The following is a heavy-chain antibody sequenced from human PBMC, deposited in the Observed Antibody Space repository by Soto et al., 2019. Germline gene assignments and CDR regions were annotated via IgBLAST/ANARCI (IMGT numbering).Heavy chain of an antibody. CDR3: ARGSHFDFSIGYADSFDV. V-gene: IGHV4-34*01. CDR2: VKHSGNI. D-gene: IGHD3-3*01. J-gene: IGHJ3*01. CDR1: GGSFSGYY. Sequence: SETLSLTCAVYGGSFSGYYWGWFRQPPGKGLEWIGEVKHSGNINYNPSLKTRLTVSVDTSKNQFSLKLSSMTAADTAMYYCARGSHFDFSIGYADSFDVWGQGTMVTVSS.